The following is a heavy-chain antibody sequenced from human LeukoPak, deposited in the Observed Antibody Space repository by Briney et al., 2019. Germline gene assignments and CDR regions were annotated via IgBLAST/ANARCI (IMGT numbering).Heavy chain of an antibody. J-gene: IGHJ3*02. CDR1: GFTFSSYW. V-gene: IGHV3-7*01. CDR2: IKQDGSEK. D-gene: IGHD3-22*01. CDR3: ARELQRHYYDSSGYYATRAGAFDI. Sequence: GGSLRLSCAASGFTFSSYWMSWVRQAPGKGLEWVANIKQDGSEKYYVDSVKGRFTISGDNAKNSLYLQMNSLRAEDTAVYYCARELQRHYYDSSGYYATRAGAFDIWGQGTMVTVSS.